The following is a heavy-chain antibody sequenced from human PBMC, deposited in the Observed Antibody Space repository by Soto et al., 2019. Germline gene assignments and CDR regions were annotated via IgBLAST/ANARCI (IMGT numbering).Heavy chain of an antibody. J-gene: IGHJ4*02. CDR2: INAGNGNT. CDR3: ARVPAITIFGVVPPHRGVPPDY. D-gene: IGHD3-3*01. V-gene: IGHV1-3*01. CDR1: GYTFTSYA. Sequence: ASVKVSCKASGYTFTSYAMHWVRQAPGQRLEWMGWINAGNGNTKYSQKFQGRVTITRDTSASTAYMELNSLRAEDTAVYYCARVPAITIFGVVPPHRGVPPDYWGQGTLVTVSS.